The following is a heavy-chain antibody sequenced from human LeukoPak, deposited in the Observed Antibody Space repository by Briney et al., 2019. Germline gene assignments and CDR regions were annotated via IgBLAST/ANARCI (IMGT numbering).Heavy chain of an antibody. V-gene: IGHV1-2*02. D-gene: IGHD2-2*01. CDR1: GYTFTDYY. J-gene: IGHJ4*02. Sequence: ASVKVSCKASGYTFTDYYMHWVRQAPGQGFEWTGWINPNDGDTYCAQKFQGRVTMTRDTSISTAHMEVSRLRSDDTAVYYCARANFLYCSSTSCLFDYWGQGTLVTVSS. CDR3: ARANFLYCSSTSCLFDY. CDR2: INPNDGDT.